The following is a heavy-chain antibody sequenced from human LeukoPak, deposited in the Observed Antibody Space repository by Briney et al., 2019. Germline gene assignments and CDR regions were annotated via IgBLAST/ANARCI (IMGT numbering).Heavy chain of an antibody. D-gene: IGHD1-14*01. CDR3: ARETTPDYSYYYMDV. Sequence: GGSLRLSCAASGFTFSSYAMSWVRQAPGKGLEWVSAISGSGGSTYYADSVKGRFTTSRDNAKNSLYLQMNSLRADDTAVYYCARETTPDYSYYYMDVWGKGTTVTVSS. J-gene: IGHJ6*03. CDR2: ISGSGGST. V-gene: IGHV3-23*01. CDR1: GFTFSSYA.